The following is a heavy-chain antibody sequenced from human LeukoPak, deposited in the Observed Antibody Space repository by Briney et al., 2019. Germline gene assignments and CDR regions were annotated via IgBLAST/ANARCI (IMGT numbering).Heavy chain of an antibody. CDR3: AKDRLPVVRDPLGY. J-gene: IGHJ4*02. V-gene: IGHV3-30-3*01. CDR2: ISYDGSNK. D-gene: IGHD3-10*01. Sequence: PGRSLRLSCAASGFTFSSYAMHWVRQAPGKGLEWVAVISYDGSNKYYADSVKGRFTISRDNSKNTLYLQMNSLRAEDTAVYYCAKDRLPVVRDPLGYWGQGTLVTVSS. CDR1: GFTFSSYA.